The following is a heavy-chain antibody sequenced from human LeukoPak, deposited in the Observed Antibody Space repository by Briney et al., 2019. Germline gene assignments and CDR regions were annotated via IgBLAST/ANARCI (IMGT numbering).Heavy chain of an antibody. Sequence: GESLKISCKGSGYSFTNHWIGWVRQMPGKGLEWMGVIYPGDSDTRYSPSFQGQVTISADTSISTAYLQWSSLKASDTAMYYCARRSLYYYDSSGFYFDSWGQRTLVTVSS. V-gene: IGHV5-51*01. D-gene: IGHD3-22*01. CDR3: ARRSLYYYDSSGFYFDS. J-gene: IGHJ4*02. CDR2: IYPGDSDT. CDR1: GYSFTNHW.